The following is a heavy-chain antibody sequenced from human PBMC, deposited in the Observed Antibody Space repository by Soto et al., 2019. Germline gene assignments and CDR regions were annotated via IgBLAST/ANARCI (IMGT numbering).Heavy chain of an antibody. V-gene: IGHV4-30-2*01. Sequence: KPSETLSLTCAVSGGSIDSGAYSLSWIRQPPGKGLEWIGYVTHSGTAYSIPSLNGRLTLSVDSSQTQFSLKLTSVTAADSAVYYCARIHWTQSSLDYWGRGILVTVS. D-gene: IGHD6-19*01. CDR3: ARIHWTQSSLDY. CDR2: VTHSGTA. J-gene: IGHJ4*02. CDR1: GGSIDSGAYS.